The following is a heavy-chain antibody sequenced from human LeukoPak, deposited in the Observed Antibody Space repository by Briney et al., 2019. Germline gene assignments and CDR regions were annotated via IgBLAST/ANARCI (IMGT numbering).Heavy chain of an antibody. D-gene: IGHD6-13*01. J-gene: IGHJ6*02. V-gene: IGHV3-21*01. Sequence: GGSLRLSCAASGFTFSSYSMNWVRQAPGNGLEWVSSISSSSSYIYYADSVKGRFTISRDNAKNSLYLQMNSLRAEDTAVYYCARDRVGGCSWERGMDVWGQGTTVTVSS. CDR2: ISSSSSYI. CDR1: GFTFSSYS. CDR3: ARDRVGGCSWERGMDV.